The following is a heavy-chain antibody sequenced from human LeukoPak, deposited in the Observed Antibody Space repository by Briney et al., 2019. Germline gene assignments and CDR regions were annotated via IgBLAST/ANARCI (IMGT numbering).Heavy chain of an antibody. CDR2: FDPEDGET. V-gene: IGHV1-24*01. J-gene: IGHJ4*02. D-gene: IGHD2-21*01. CDR1: GYTLTELS. Sequence: ASVKVSCKVSGYTLTELSMHWVRQAPGKGLEWMGGFDPEDGETVYAQKFQGRVTMTEDTSTDTAYMELSSLRSEDTAVYYCATELGSVLAYVYWGQGTLVTVSS. CDR3: ATELGSVLAYVY.